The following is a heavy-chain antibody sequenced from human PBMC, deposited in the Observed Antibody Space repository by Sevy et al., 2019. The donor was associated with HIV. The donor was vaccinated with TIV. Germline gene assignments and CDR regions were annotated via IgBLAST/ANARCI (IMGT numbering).Heavy chain of an antibody. V-gene: IGHV1-2*02. CDR2: INPNSGGT. J-gene: IGHJ4*02. CDR3: ARSYPLRQYCSSTGCYLVY. Sequence: ASVKVSCKDSGYTFTGYYMHWVRQAPGQGLEWMGWINPNSGGTNYAKKFQGRVTMTRDTSISTAYMELSRLRSDDTAVYYCARSYPLRQYCSSTGCYLVYWGQGTLVTVSS. CDR1: GYTFTGYY. D-gene: IGHD2-2*01.